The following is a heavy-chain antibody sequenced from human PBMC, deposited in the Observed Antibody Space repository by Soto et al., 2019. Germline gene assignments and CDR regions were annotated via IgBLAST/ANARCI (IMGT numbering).Heavy chain of an antibody. CDR2: ISYDGSNK. D-gene: IGHD5-18*01. V-gene: IGHV3-30*18. J-gene: IGHJ4*02. CDR3: AKGSTAMTYFDD. CDR1: GFTFSSYG. Sequence: QVQLVESGGGVVQPGRSLRLSCAASGFTFSSYGMHWVRQAPGKGLEWVAVISYDGSNKYYADSVKGRFTISRDNSKNTLYLQMNSLRAEYTAVYYCAKGSTAMTYFDDWGQGTMVTVSS.